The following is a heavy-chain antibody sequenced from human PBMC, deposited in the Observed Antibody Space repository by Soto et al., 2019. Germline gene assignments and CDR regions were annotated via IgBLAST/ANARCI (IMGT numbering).Heavy chain of an antibody. V-gene: IGHV3-53*01. CDR1: GFTVSSNY. D-gene: IGHD6-19*01. J-gene: IGHJ6*02. Sequence: GGSLRLSCAASGFTVSSNYMSWVRQAPGKGLEWVSVIYSGGSTYYADSVKGRFTISRDNSKNTLYLQMNSLRAEDTAVYYCARDRWFAEQWLVAPDYYYYGMDVWGQGATVTVSS. CDR3: ARDRWFAEQWLVAPDYYYYGMDV. CDR2: IYSGGST.